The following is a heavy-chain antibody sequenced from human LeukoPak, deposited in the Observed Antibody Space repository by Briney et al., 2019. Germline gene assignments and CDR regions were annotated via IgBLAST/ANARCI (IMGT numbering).Heavy chain of an antibody. Sequence: GGSLRLSCAASGFTLNSDWMHWVRQGPGKGLLWLPRMNPDGSITGYADSVKGRFTISRDNAKNTLYLQMNSLRAEDTAVYYCARESSPAGLGNWGQGTLVTVST. J-gene: IGHJ4*01. V-gene: IGHV3-74*01. CDR3: ARESSPAGLGN. D-gene: IGHD2-2*01. CDR1: GFTLNSDW. CDR2: MNPDGSIT.